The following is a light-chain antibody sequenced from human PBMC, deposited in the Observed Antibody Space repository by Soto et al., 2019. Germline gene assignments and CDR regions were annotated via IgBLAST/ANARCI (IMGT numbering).Light chain of an antibody. Sequence: QSVLTQPPSVSETPGQRVTVSCSGTSSNIGSNNVYWYQQVPGTAPKLLIFYNSQPPSGVPDRFSGSKSGNPASLAISGLRSEDEADYYCAAWDDGLLGQFIENETKFTVX. J-gene: IGLJ1*01. CDR3: AAWDDGLLGQF. V-gene: IGLV1-47*02. CDR2: YNS. CDR1: SSNIGSNN.